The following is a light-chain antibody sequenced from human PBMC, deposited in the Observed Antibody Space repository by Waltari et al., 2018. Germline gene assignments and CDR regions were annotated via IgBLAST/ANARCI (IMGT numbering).Light chain of an antibody. Sequence: SVFFPSNNKSYLAWYQQKPRQPPKLLSSWASTRESGVPDRFSGSGSGTQFTLTISSLQAEDVAVYSCQQYYGIPLTFGGGTKVEIK. V-gene: IGKV4-1*01. CDR2: WAS. CDR1: SVFFPSNNKSY. J-gene: IGKJ4*01. CDR3: QQYYGIPLT.